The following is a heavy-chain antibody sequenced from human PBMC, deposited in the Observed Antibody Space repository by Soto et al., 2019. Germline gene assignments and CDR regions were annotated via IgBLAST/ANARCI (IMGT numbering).Heavy chain of an antibody. D-gene: IGHD1-26*01. CDR3: ARLSGSYNDRYFDY. CDR2: VYYNGKT. V-gene: IGHV4-39*01. CDR1: GGSTSSSSYQ. Sequence: PSETLSLTCTVSGGSTSSSSYQWVWIRQSPGKGLEWIGNVYYNGKTYYNPSLKSRVTISVDTSNNQFSLKVKSVTAADTAVYYCARLSGSYNDRYFDYWGQGTLVTVSS. J-gene: IGHJ4*02.